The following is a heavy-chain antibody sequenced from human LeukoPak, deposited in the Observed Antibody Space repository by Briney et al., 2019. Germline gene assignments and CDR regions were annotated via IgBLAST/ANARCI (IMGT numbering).Heavy chain of an antibody. D-gene: IGHD5-12*01. CDR3: ARTVGASNKPWWFDP. V-gene: IGHV4-39*07. CDR2: IYYSGST. Sequence: SSETLSLTCTVSGGSISSSSYYWGWIRQPPGKGLEWIGSIYYSGSTYYNPSLKSRVTISVDTSKNQFSLKLSSVTAADTAVYYCARTVGASNKPWWFDPWGQGTLVTVSS. J-gene: IGHJ5*02. CDR1: GGSISSSSYY.